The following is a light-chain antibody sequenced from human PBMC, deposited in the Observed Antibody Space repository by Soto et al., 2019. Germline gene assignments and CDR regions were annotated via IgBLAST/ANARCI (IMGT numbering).Light chain of an antibody. CDR2: DAS. V-gene: IGKV1-5*01. CDR3: QQYNSYPWT. Sequence: DIQMTQSPSTLSASVGDRVTITCRASQSISSWLAWYQQKPGKAPKLLIYDASSLESGVPPRFSGSGSGTEFTLTISSLQPDDFATYYCQQYNSYPWTCGQGTKVEIK. J-gene: IGKJ1*01. CDR1: QSISSW.